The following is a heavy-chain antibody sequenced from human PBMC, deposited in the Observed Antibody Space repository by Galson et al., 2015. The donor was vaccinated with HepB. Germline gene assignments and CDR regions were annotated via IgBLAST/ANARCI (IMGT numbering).Heavy chain of an antibody. V-gene: IGHV3-7*01. CDR2: INADGSEK. J-gene: IGHJ4*02. Sequence: SLRLSCAASGFTLRNYWMSWVRQAPGKGLEWVANINADGSEKNYVDSVRGRLTISRDNAENSVSLQMNSLRAEDTAVYYCARARRHSTPDPHHFDYWGQGSLVTVSS. D-gene: IGHD6-13*01. CDR3: ARARRHSTPDPHHFDY. CDR1: GFTLRNYW.